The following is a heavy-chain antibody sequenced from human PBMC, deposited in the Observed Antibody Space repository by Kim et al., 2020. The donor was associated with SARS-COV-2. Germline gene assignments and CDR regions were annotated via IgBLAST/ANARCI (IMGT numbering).Heavy chain of an antibody. CDR2: K. V-gene: IGHV3-33*01. J-gene: IGHJ4*02. Sequence: KYYADSVKGRFTSSRDNSKNTLYLQMSSLRAEDTAVYYCARDSLLRTFDYWGQGTLVTVSS. D-gene: IGHD1-26*01. CDR3: ARDSLLRTFDY.